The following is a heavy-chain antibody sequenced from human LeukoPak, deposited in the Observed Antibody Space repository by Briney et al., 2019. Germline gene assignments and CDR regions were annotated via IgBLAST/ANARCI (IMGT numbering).Heavy chain of an antibody. V-gene: IGHV3-66*01. J-gene: IGHJ4*02. CDR2: IYSGGST. CDR3: ARVVRWTFGLDY. Sequence: PGGSLRLSCAASGITFNSYTMSWVRQAPGKGLEWVSVIYSGGSTYYADSVKGRFTISRDYSKNTLYLQMNSLRAEDTAVYYCARVVRWTFGLDYWGQGTLVTVSS. D-gene: IGHD3/OR15-3a*01. CDR1: GITFNSYT.